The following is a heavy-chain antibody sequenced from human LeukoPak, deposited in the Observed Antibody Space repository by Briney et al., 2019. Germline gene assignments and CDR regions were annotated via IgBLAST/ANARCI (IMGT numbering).Heavy chain of an antibody. CDR2: MNPNSGNT. CDR3: ARVPAKVRGGYNWFDP. CDR1: GYTFTSYD. J-gene: IGHJ5*02. V-gene: IGHV1-8*01. D-gene: IGHD3-10*01. Sequence: GASVKVSCKASGYTFTSYDINWVRQATGQGLEWMGWMNPNSGNTGYAQKFQGRVTMTRNTSISTAYMELSSLRSEDTAVYYCARVPAKVRGGYNWFDPWGQGTPVTVSS.